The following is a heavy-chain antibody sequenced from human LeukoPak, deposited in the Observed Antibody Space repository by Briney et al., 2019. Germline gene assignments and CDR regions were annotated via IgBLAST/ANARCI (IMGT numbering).Heavy chain of an antibody. D-gene: IGHD6-13*01. J-gene: IGHJ4*02. V-gene: IGHV3-53*01. CDR2: IYSGGNT. CDR3: TRDTPGIAASVSGG. CDR1: GFSVSHNY. Sequence: GGSLRLSCTASGFSVSHNYMNWVRQAPGKGLEWVALIYSGGNTHYADSVKGRFTISRDNSKNTLYLQMSSLRVDDTAVYYCTRDTPGIAASVSGGWGQGTLVTVSS.